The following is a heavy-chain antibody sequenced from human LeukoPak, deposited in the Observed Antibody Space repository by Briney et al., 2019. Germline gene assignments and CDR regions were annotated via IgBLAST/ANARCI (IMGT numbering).Heavy chain of an antibody. CDR2: IYHSGST. D-gene: IGHD2-15*01. Sequence: SGTLSLTCAVSGGSIRSSNWWSWVRQPPGKGLEWIGEIYHSGSTNYNPSLKSRVTISVRTSKNQFSLKLSSVTAADTALYYCARLWSTYCSGGSCPHQPNYWGQGTLVTVSS. CDR1: GGSIRSSNW. V-gene: IGHV4-4*02. CDR3: ARLWSTYCSGGSCPHQPNY. J-gene: IGHJ4*02.